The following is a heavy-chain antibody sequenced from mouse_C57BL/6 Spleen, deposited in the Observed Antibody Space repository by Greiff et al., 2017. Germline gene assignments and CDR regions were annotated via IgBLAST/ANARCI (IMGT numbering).Heavy chain of an antibody. CDR2: INPGSGGT. D-gene: IGHD2-3*01. CDR3: AGDGYNFDD. Sequence: VQLQQSGAELVRPGTSVKVSCKASGYAFTNYLLEWVKQRPGQGLEWIGVINPGSGGTNYNEKFKGKATLTADKSSSTAYMQLSSLTSEDSAVYFWAGDGYNFDDWGQGTTLTVSS. CDR1: GYAFTNYL. J-gene: IGHJ2*01. V-gene: IGHV1-54*01.